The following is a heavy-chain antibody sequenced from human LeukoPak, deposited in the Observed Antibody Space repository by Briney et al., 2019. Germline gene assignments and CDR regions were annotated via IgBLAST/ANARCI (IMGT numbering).Heavy chain of an antibody. CDR2: IYYSGST. CDR3: ARLRLPTRSYSHYGMDV. Sequence: SETLSLTCTVSGGSISSGDYYWSWIRQPPGKGLEWIGYIYYSGSTNYNPSLKSRVTISVDTSKNQFSLKLSSVTAADTAVYYCARLRLPTRSYSHYGMDVWGQGTTVTVSS. J-gene: IGHJ6*02. V-gene: IGHV4-61*08. CDR1: GGSISSGDYY.